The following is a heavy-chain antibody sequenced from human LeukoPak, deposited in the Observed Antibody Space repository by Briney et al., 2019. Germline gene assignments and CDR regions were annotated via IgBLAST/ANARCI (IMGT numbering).Heavy chain of an antibody. J-gene: IGHJ5*02. V-gene: IGHV1-69*13. CDR2: IIPIFGTA. CDR3: AVATGVDNWFDP. Sequence: ASVKVSCKASGGTFSSYAISWVRQAPGQGLEGMGGIIPIFGTANYAQKFQGRVTITADESTSTAYMELSSLRSEDTAVYYCAVATGVDNWFDPWGQGTLVTVSS. CDR1: GGTFSSYA. D-gene: IGHD5-12*01.